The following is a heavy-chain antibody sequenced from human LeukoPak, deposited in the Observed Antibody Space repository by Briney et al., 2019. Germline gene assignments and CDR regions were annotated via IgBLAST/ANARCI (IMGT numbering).Heavy chain of an antibody. CDR3: ARNPYSSSWYGRPFAY. D-gene: IGHD6-13*01. J-gene: IGHJ4*02. CDR1: GGSFSGYY. CDR2: INHSGST. Sequence: SETLSLTCAVYGGSFSGYYWSWIRQPPGKGLEWIGEINHSGSTNYNPSLKSRVTISVDTSKNQFSLKLSSVTAADTAVYYCARNPYSSSWYGRPFAYWGQGTLVTVSS. V-gene: IGHV4-34*01.